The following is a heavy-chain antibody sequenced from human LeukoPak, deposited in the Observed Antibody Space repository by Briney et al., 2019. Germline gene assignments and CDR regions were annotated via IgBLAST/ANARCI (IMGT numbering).Heavy chain of an antibody. V-gene: IGHV4-59*01. D-gene: IGHD3-10*01. Sequence: SQTLSLTCTVSGGSISTYYWSWMRQPPGKGPEWIGYIYYSGSTNYNPSLKSRVTISVDTSKNQFSLKLSSVTAADTAVYYCAKTLRDLFSSYYYYYMDVWGKGTTVTVSS. CDR1: GGSISTYY. J-gene: IGHJ6*03. CDR2: IYYSGST. CDR3: AKTLRDLFSSYYYYYMDV.